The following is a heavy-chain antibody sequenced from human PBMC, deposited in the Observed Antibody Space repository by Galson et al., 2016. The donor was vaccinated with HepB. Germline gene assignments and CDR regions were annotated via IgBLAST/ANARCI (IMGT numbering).Heavy chain of an antibody. CDR2: INPNSGGT. J-gene: IGHJ6*02. V-gene: IGHV1-2*02. CDR1: GYTLTDYY. Sequence: SVKVSCKASGYTLTDYYIHWVRQAPGQGLEWMGWINPNSGGTNYAQKFQGRVTMTRDTSISTAYMELSGLKSDDTAVYYCARVFTMVRGVTNTFYYYGMDVWGQGTTVTVPS. CDR3: ARVFTMVRGVTNTFYYYGMDV. D-gene: IGHD3-10*01.